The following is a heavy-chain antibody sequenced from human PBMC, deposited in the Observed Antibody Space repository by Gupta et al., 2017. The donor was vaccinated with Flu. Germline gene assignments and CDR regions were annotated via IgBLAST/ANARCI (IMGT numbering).Heavy chain of an antibody. V-gene: IGHV1-69*01. CDR1: GGTFRSQA. J-gene: IGHJ4*02. CDR3: ASHSGYNINGHLVD. D-gene: IGHD6-25*01. Sequence: QEQLVQSGAEVKRPGSSVKVSCKASGGTFRSQAISWVRQAPGQGLEWMGGISAIFGTTNYAQKFQGRVTITADESTRTAYMELSSLRSEDTAVYYCASHSGYNINGHLVDWGQGTLVTVSS. CDR2: ISAIFGTT.